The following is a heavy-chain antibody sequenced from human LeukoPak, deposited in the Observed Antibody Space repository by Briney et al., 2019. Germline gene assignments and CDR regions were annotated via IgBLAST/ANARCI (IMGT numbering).Heavy chain of an antibody. J-gene: IGHJ5*02. Sequence: GGSLRLSCAASGFTFSSYAMSWVRQAPGKGLEWVSAISGSGGSTYYADSVKGRFTISRDNSKNTLYLQMSSLRAEDTAVYYCAKARFTMVQGVRGPDWFDPWGQGTLVTVSS. V-gene: IGHV3-23*01. CDR2: ISGSGGST. D-gene: IGHD3-10*01. CDR3: AKARFTMVQGVRGPDWFDP. CDR1: GFTFSSYA.